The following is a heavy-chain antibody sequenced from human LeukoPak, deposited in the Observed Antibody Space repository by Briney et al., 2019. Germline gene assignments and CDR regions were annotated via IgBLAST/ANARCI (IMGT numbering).Heavy chain of an antibody. J-gene: IGHJ6*02. CDR1: GFTFSSYG. Sequence: PGGSLRLSRAASGFTFSSYGMHWVRQAPGKGLEWVAVIWYDGSNKYYADSVKGRFTISRDNSKNTLYLQMNSLRAEDTAVYYCARAEYYYDSSGYSANYGMDVWGQGTTVTVSS. CDR2: IWYDGSNK. D-gene: IGHD3-22*01. V-gene: IGHV3-33*01. CDR3: ARAEYYYDSSGYSANYGMDV.